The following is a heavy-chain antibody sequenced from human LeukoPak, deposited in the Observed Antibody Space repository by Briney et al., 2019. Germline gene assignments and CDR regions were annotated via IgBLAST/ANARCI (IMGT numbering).Heavy chain of an antibody. CDR3: ARSSWYESNWFDP. CDR2: IYPGDSDT. Sequence: GESLKISCKGSGYSFTSYGIGWVRQMPGKGLEWIGIIYPGDSDTRYSPSFQGQVTISADKSISTAYLQWSSLKASDTAMYYCARSSWYESNWFDPWGQGTLVTVSS. V-gene: IGHV5-51*01. J-gene: IGHJ5*02. CDR1: GYSFTSYG. D-gene: IGHD6-13*01.